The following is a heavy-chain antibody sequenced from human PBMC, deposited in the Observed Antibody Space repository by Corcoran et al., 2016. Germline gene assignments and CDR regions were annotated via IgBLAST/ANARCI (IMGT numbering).Heavy chain of an antibody. Sequence: QVQLQESGPGLVKPSQTLSLTCTVSGGSISSGGYYWSWIRQHPGKGLEWIGYIYYSGSTYYNPSLKSRVTISVDTSKNQFSLKLSSVTAADTAVYYCARTDDYSNSAPVDYWGQGTLVTVSS. CDR2: IYYSGST. J-gene: IGHJ4*02. CDR3: ARTDDYSNSAPVDY. D-gene: IGHD4-4*01. CDR1: GGSISSGGYY. V-gene: IGHV4-31*03.